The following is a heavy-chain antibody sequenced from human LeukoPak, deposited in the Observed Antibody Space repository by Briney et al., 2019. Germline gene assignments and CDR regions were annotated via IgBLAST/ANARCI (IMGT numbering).Heavy chain of an antibody. CDR1: GFTFSSYA. CDR3: ARDRGSRAGSDY. D-gene: IGHD3-10*01. J-gene: IGHJ4*02. Sequence: GGSLRLSCAASGFTFSSYAMSWVRQAPGKGLEWVAFIKEDGSMKYYVDSVKGRFTISRDNAQNSLYLQMNNLRVEDTAVYYCARDRGSRAGSDYWGQGTRVTVSS. V-gene: IGHV3-7*01. CDR2: IKEDGSMK.